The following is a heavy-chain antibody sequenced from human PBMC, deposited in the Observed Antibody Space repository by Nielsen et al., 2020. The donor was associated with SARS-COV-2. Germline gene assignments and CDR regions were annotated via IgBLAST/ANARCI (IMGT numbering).Heavy chain of an antibody. D-gene: IGHD6-13*01. CDR2: ISWNSGSI. Sequence: SLKISCAASGFTFDDYAMHWVRQAPGKGLEWVSGISWNSGSIGYADSVKGRFTISRDNAKNSLYLQMNSLRAEGTALYYCAKIAAAGTDGDAFDIWGQGTMVTVSS. V-gene: IGHV3-9*01. CDR3: AKIAAAGTDGDAFDI. J-gene: IGHJ3*02. CDR1: GFTFDDYA.